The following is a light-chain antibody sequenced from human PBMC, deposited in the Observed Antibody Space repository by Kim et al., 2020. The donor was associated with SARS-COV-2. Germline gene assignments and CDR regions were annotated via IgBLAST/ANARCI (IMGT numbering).Light chain of an antibody. CDR3: QRSYSTLYT. J-gene: IGKJ2*01. V-gene: IGKV1-39*01. Sequence: DIQMTQSPSSLSASVGDRVTITCRASQSISSYLNWYQQKPGKAPKLLIYAASSLQSGVPSRFSGSGSGTDFTLTISSLQPEDFATYYCQRSYSTLYTFGQGTNLEI. CDR1: QSISSY. CDR2: AAS.